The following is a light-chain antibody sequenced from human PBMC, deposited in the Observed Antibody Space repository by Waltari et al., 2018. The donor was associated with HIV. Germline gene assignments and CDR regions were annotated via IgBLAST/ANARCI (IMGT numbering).Light chain of an antibody. J-gene: IGLJ3*02. CDR1: SSNIGSNF. V-gene: IGLV1-47*01. Sequence: QSVLTQPPSASGTPGQRVTIPCSGSSSNIGSNFVYWYQQLPGTAPKLLIYRNKQRPSGVPDRFSGSKSGTSAALAISGLRSEDEADYYCAAWDDSLSGHWVFGGGTKVTVL. CDR3: AAWDDSLSGHWV. CDR2: RNK.